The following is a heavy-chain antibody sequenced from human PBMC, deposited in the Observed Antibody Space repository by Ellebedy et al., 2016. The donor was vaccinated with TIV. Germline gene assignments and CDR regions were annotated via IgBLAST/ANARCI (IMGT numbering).Heavy chain of an antibody. CDR3: ARGAIQELWEPAPNDY. CDR2: IYYSGST. CDR1: GGSISSYY. D-gene: IGHD1-26*01. V-gene: IGHV4-59*01. Sequence: SETLSLXCTVSGGSISSYYWSWIRQPPGKGLEWIGYIYYSGSTNYNPSLKSRVTISVDTSKNQFSLKLSSVTAADTAVYYCARGAIQELWEPAPNDYWGQGTLVTVSS. J-gene: IGHJ4*02.